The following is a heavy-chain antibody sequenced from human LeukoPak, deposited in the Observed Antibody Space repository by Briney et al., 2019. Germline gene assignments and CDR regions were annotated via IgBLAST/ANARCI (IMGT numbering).Heavy chain of an antibody. CDR3: ARGLYYYDSNGRTPYDY. CDR1: GYTFISYD. J-gene: IGHJ4*02. D-gene: IGHD3-22*01. Sequence: ASVKVSCKASGYTFISYDINWVRQAPGQGLEWMGWMNPNSGITGYAQKFQGRVSMTRNTSISTAYMELSSLKSEDTAVDYCARGLYYYDSNGRTPYDYWGQGTLVTVSS. CDR2: MNPNSGIT. V-gene: IGHV1-8*01.